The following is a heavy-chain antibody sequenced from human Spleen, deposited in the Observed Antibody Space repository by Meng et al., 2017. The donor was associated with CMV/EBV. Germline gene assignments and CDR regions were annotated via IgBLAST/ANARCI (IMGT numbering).Heavy chain of an antibody. CDR3: ARDPRGSSSASGY. CDR1: GHTLTELP. CDR2: FDPEDGET. J-gene: IGHJ4*02. Sequence: ASVQVSCKVSGHTLTELPRHWVRQTPGKGLEWMGAFDPEDGETIYAQRLQGRVTVTEDTSTDTAYMELSSLRSEDTAVYYCARDPRGSSSASGYWGQGTLVTVSS. V-gene: IGHV1-24*01. D-gene: IGHD6-13*01.